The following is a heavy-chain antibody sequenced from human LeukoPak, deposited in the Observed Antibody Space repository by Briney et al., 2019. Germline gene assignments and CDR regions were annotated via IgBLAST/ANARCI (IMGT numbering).Heavy chain of an antibody. J-gene: IGHJ4*02. CDR2: ISSSSSYI. Sequence: GGSLRLSCAASGFTFSSYSMTWVRQAPGKGLEWVSSISSSSSYIYYADSVKGRFTISRDNAKNSLYLQMNSLRAEDTAVYYCASIVGATSPDYWGQGTLVTVSS. D-gene: IGHD1-26*01. CDR1: GFTFSSYS. V-gene: IGHV3-21*01. CDR3: ASIVGATSPDY.